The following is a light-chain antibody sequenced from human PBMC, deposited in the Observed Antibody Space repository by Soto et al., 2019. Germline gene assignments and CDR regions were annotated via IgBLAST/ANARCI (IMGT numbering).Light chain of an antibody. CDR1: QPVNAW. CDR3: QQYNTHSGT. J-gene: IGKJ1*01. Sequence: DIQMTQSPSTLSASLGDRVTITCRASQPVNAWLAWYQHKPGKAPKPLIYDASILESGVPARFSGSGSGTEFILTISSLQPDDVGTYYCQQYNTHSGTFGQGTKVEIK. V-gene: IGKV1-5*01. CDR2: DAS.